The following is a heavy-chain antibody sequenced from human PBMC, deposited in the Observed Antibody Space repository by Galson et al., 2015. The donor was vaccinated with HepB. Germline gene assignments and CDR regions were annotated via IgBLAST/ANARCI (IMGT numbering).Heavy chain of an antibody. CDR3: VRDGSYCSSTNCYFDY. Sequence: SLRLSCAASGFTFSEHYMNWVRQAPGKGLEWVSSISSSSTYMYYADSVKGRFTISRDNAKNSLYLQMNSLRVEDMAVYFCVRDGSYCSSTNCYFDYWGQGTLVTVSS. CDR1: GFTFSEHY. CDR2: ISSSSTYM. D-gene: IGHD2-2*01. J-gene: IGHJ4*02. V-gene: IGHV3-21*01.